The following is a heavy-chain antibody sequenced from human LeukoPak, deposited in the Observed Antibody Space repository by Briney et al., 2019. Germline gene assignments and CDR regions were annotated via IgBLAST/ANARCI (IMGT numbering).Heavy chain of an antibody. CDR1: GGTFSSYA. D-gene: IGHD4-11*01. V-gene: IGHV1-69*05. CDR3: ARGSTVTPRYYYYYMDV. CDR2: IIPIFGTA. J-gene: IGHJ6*03. Sequence: SVKVSCKASGGTFSSYAISWVRQAPGQGLEWMGGIIPIFGTAIYAQKLQGRVTITTDESTSTAYMELSSLRSEDTAVYYCARGSTVTPRYYYYYMDVWGKGTTVTVSS.